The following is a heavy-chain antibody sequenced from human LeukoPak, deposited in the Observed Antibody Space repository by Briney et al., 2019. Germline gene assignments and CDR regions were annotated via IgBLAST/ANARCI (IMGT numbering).Heavy chain of an antibody. J-gene: IGHJ5*02. Sequence: SQTLSLTCTVSGCSVSSGGHYWTWLRQYPGKGLEWITYNYYSGNTHYNPSLRGRVTISVDTSKNQFSLNLSSVTAADTAVYYCARTVVIAATCWFDPWGQGSLVTVSS. CDR1: GCSVSSGGHY. CDR3: ARTVVIAATCWFDP. CDR2: NYYSGNT. D-gene: IGHD2-15*01. V-gene: IGHV4-31*03.